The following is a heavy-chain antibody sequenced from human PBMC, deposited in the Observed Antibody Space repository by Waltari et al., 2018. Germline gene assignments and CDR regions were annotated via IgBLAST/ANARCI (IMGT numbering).Heavy chain of an antibody. D-gene: IGHD3-10*01. CDR1: GGSISSNRYY. Sequence: QLQLQESGPGLVKPSETLSLTCTVSGGSISSNRYYWGWIRQPPGKGLEWIGSIYYSGSTFYNPSLKSRVTISVDMSENQFSLKLSSVTAADTAVYYCARLPTYYSGSGSYYPGYFDYWGQGTLVTVSS. CDR3: ARLPTYYSGSGSYYPGYFDY. CDR2: IYYSGST. V-gene: IGHV4-39*01. J-gene: IGHJ4*02.